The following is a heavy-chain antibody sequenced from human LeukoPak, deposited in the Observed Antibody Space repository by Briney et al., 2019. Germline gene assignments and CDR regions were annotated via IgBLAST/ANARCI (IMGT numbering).Heavy chain of an antibody. J-gene: IGHJ4*02. CDR2: IIPIFGTA. CDR1: GGTFSSYA. V-gene: IGHV1-69*05. CDR3: ATNRRCYSSGSAFDY. Sequence: SVKVSCKASGGTFSSYAISWVRQAPGQGLEWMGGIIPIFGTANYAQKFQGRVTITTDESTSTAYMELSSLRSEDTAVYYCATNRRCYSSGSAFDYRGQGTLVTVPS. D-gene: IGHD2-15*01.